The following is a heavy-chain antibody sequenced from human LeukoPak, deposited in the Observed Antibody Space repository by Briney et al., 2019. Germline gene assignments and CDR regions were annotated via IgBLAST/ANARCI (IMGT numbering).Heavy chain of an antibody. CDR2: IIPIFGTA. CDR3: ATRPGMGINYFDL. D-gene: IGHD1-1*01. V-gene: IGHV1-69*05. CDR1: GGTFSSYA. Sequence: ASVKVSCKASGGTFSSYAISWVRQAPGQGLEWMGGIIPIFGTANYAQKFQGRVTITTDESTSTAYMELSSLRSEDTAVYYCATRPGMGINYFDLWGRGALVTVSS. J-gene: IGHJ2*01.